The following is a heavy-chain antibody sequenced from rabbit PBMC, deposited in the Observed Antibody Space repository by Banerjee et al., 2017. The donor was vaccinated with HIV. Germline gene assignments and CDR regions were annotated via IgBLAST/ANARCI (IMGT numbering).Heavy chain of an antibody. V-gene: IGHV1S7*01. D-gene: IGHD4-1*01. CDR1: GFDFSSYY. Sequence: QLKESGGGLVQPGGSLKLSCKASGFDFSSYYMSWVRQAPGKGLEWIGYIDPVFGSTYYASWVNGRFTISSHNAQNTLYLQLNSLTAADTATYFCAREIVVAGALYFNLWGPGTLVTVS. J-gene: IGHJ4*01. CDR2: IDPVFGST. CDR3: AREIVVAGALYFNL.